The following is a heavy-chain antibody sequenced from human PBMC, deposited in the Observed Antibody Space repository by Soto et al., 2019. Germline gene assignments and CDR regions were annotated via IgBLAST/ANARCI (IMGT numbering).Heavy chain of an antibody. CDR3: ARGHYYYGMDV. V-gene: IGHV4-30-2*01. CDR1: NGSVSSGTYS. CDR2: IYYSGTT. J-gene: IGHJ6*02. Sequence: TLSLTCTVSNGSVSSGTYSWSWVRQPPGKGLEWIGYIYYSGTTYYTPSLKSRLTMSMDRANDHFSLNLTSVTAADTAVYFCARGHYYYGMDVWGQGVTVTVSS.